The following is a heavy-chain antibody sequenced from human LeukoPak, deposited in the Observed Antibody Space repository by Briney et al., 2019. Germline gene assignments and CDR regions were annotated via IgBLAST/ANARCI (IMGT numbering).Heavy chain of an antibody. D-gene: IGHD6-13*01. CDR1: GYTFTSYY. CDR2: INPRGGST. Sequence: ASVKVSCKASGYTFTSYYMHWVRQAPGQGLEWMGIINPRGGSTSYALKFQGRVTMTRDTSTSTVYMELSSLRSEDTAVYYCATQQLRFLDYYYMDVWGKGTTVTVSS. V-gene: IGHV1-46*01. J-gene: IGHJ6*03. CDR3: ATQQLRFLDYYYMDV.